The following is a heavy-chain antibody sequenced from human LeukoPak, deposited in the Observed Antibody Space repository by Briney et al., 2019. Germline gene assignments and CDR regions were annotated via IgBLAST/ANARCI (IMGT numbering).Heavy chain of an antibody. J-gene: IGHJ3*02. D-gene: IGHD1-20*01. CDR2: ISNDGDT. CDR3: ARDWFNNSDAFDI. CDR1: GFTFSSYA. Sequence: GGSLRLSCAASGFTFSSYAMSWVRQAPGKGLECVSVISNDGDTYYADSVKGRFTISRDNAKNSLYLQIHSLRAEDTAVYYCARDWFNNSDAFDIWGQGTMVTVSS. V-gene: IGHV3-66*01.